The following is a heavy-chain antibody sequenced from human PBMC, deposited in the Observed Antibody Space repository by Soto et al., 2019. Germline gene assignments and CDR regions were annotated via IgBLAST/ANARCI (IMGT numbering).Heavy chain of an antibody. V-gene: IGHV3-30*03. Sequence: GGSLRLSCAASGFTFSSYGMHWVRQAPGKGLEWVAVISYDGSNKYYADSVKGRFTISRDNSKNTLYLQMNSLRAEDTAVYYCARTQTWIKLRYYYYGMDVWGQGTTVTVSS. D-gene: IGHD5-18*01. J-gene: IGHJ6*02. CDR1: GFTFSSYG. CDR2: ISYDGSNK. CDR3: ARTQTWIKLRYYYYGMDV.